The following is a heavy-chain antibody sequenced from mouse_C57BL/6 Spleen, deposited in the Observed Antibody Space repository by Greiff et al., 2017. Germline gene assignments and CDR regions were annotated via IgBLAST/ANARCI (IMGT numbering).Heavy chain of an antibody. D-gene: IGHD2-2*01. J-gene: IGHJ2*01. CDR2: INPNNGGT. CDR1: GYTFTDYN. CDR3: ARGGGYGEDFDY. Sequence: EVQLQQSGPELVKPGASVKIPCKASGYTFTDYNMDWVKQSHGKSLEWIGDINPNNGGTNYNQKFKGKATLTVDKSSSTAYMELRSLTSEDTAVYYCARGGGYGEDFDYWGQGTTLTVSS. V-gene: IGHV1-18*01.